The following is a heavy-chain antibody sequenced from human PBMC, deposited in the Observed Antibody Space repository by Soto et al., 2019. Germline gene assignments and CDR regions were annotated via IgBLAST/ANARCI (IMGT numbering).Heavy chain of an antibody. CDR1: GGTFSSYT. D-gene: IGHD3-10*01. J-gene: IGHJ5*02. CDR2: IIPILGIA. V-gene: IGHV1-69*04. CDR3: ARDLYYGSGSYSINWFDP. Sequence: GASVKVSCKASGGTFSSYTISWVRQAPGQGLEWMGRIIPILGIANYAQKFQGRVTITADKSTSTAYMELSSLRSEDTAVYYCARDLYYGSGSYSINWFDPWGQGTLVTVSS.